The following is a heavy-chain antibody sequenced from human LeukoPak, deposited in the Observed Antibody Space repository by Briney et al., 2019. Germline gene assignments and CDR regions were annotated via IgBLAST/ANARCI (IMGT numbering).Heavy chain of an antibody. Sequence: GGSLRLSCAASGLHFSGTAMSWVRQAPGKGLEWVSAISGSGGSTYYADSVKGRFTISRDNSKNTLYLQMNSLRAEDTAVYCCAKDGRGSSSGSPYYFDYWGQGTLVTVPS. D-gene: IGHD3-22*01. J-gene: IGHJ4*02. CDR1: GLHFSGTA. V-gene: IGHV3-23*01. CDR3: AKDGRGSSSGSPYYFDY. CDR2: ISGSGGST.